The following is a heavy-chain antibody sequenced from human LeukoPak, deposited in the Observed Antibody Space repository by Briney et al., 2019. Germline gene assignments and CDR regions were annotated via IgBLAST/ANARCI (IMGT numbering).Heavy chain of an antibody. V-gene: IGHV3-23*01. J-gene: IGHJ4*02. CDR3: ACGSDWYADY. CDR2: ISSSGGST. Sequence: GGSLRLSCAASGFTFSSYAMSGVRQAPGKGLEWVSAISSSGGSTYYADSVKGRFTISRDNSKNTLYLQMNSLRAEDTAVYYCACGSDWYADYWGQETLVTVSS. D-gene: IGHD6-19*01. CDR1: GFTFSSYA.